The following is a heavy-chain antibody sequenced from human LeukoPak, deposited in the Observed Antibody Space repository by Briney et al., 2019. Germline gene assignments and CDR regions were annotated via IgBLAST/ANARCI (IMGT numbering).Heavy chain of an antibody. D-gene: IGHD3-10*01. J-gene: IGHJ3*02. V-gene: IGHV3-13*04. CDR1: GFTFSSYD. Sequence: GGSLRLSCAASGFTFSSYDMHWVRQGTGKGLEWVSAIGTAGDTCYPGSVKGRFTTSRENAKNSLYLQMNSLRVGDTAVYYCARGRGWGTFDIWGQGTMVTVSS. CDR2: IGTAGDT. CDR3: ARGRGWGTFDI.